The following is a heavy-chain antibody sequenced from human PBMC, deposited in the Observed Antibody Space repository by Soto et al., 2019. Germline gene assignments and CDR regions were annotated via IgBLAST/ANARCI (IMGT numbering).Heavy chain of an antibody. CDR2: VKYDGSQT. CDR3: TRDFQGPLDYGMDV. D-gene: IGHD1-1*01. J-gene: IGHJ6*02. V-gene: IGHV3-7*01. CDR1: GFTFGSYW. Sequence: GGSLRLSCADSGFTFGSYWMSWVRQAPWKGLEWVANVKYDGSQTYYVGSVKGRFTISRDNAKNSLYLQMNSLRAEDTAVYYCTRDFQGPLDYGMDVWGQGTTVTVSS.